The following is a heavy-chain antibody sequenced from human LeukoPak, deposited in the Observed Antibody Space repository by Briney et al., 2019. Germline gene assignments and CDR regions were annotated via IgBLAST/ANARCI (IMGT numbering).Heavy chain of an antibody. J-gene: IGHJ1*01. V-gene: IGHV5-51*01. CDR1: GYSFTSYW. CDR3: ARPDLAAAAPEYFQH. D-gene: IGHD6-13*01. CDR2: IYPGDSDT. Sequence: GESLKISCKGSGYSFTSYWIGWVRQMPGKGLEWMGIIYPGDSDTRYSPSFQGQVTISADKSISTAYLQRSSLKASDTAMYYCARPDLAAAAPEYFQHWGQGTLVTVSS.